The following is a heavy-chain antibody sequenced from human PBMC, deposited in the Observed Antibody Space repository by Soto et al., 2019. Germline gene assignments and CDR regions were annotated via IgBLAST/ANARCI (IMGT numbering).Heavy chain of an antibody. CDR3: ARDCNSCLYDGFEN. Sequence: GGSLRLSCATSGFTFNDYAMSWVRQAPGKGLEWVSSISSSSSYIYYADSVKGRFTISRDNAKNSLYLQMNSLRAEDTAVYYWARDCNSCLYDGFENWGQGTMVTVSS. V-gene: IGHV3-21*01. CDR2: ISSSSSYI. J-gene: IGHJ3*02. D-gene: IGHD2-15*01. CDR1: GFTFNDYA.